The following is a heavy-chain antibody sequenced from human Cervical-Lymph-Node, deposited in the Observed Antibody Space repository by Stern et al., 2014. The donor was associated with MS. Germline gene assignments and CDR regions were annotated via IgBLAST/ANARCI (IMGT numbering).Heavy chain of an antibody. Sequence: EESGPTLVKPTQTLTLTCTFSGFSLNTSGEGVGWIRQPPGKALEWLAVIYWDADERYSPSLNCRLTITKDTTKNQVVLTMANMDPVDTGTYYCAHATVTFDEAYGLDVWGQGTTVTVSS. V-gene: IGHV2-5*02. D-gene: IGHD4-17*01. CDR2: IYWDADE. J-gene: IGHJ6*02. CDR3: AHATVTFDEAYGLDV. CDR1: GFSLNTSGEG.